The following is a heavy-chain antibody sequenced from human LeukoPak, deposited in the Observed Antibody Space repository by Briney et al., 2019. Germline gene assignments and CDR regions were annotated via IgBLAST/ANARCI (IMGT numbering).Heavy chain of an antibody. J-gene: IGHJ4*02. CDR2: INPNSGGT. V-gene: IGHV1-2*02. CDR3: ARVYYDILTGYPSPFDY. CDR1: GYTFTGYY. D-gene: IGHD3-9*01. Sequence: ASVKVFCKASGYTFTGYYMHWVRQAPGQGLEWMGWINPNSGGTNYAQKFQGRVTMTRDTSISTAYMELSRLRSDDTAVYYCARVYYDILTGYPSPFDYWGQGTLVTVSS.